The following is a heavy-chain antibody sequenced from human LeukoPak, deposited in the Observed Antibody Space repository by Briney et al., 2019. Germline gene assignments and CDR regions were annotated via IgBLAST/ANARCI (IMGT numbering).Heavy chain of an antibody. CDR2: INWNGGST. V-gene: IGHV3-20*04. CDR3: ARDKATMVLS. J-gene: IGHJ5*02. CDR1: GFTFDDYG. D-gene: IGHD3-10*01. Sequence: RPGGSLLLSWAASGFTFDDYGMSWVRPAPGKGLEWVSGINWNGGSTGYAASVKGRFTISRDNAKNSLYLQMNSLRAEDTALYYCARDKATMVLSWGQGTLVTVSS.